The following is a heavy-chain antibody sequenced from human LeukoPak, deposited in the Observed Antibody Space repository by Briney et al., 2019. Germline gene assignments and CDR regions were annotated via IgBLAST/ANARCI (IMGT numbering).Heavy chain of an antibody. CDR1: GYTFSDYY. V-gene: IGHV1-2*02. D-gene: IGHD2-15*01. CDR3: ARKTLAGGRCYWYFDL. Sequence: ASVKVSCKASGYTFSDYYIHWVRQAPGQGLEWMGWINPNSGGTNYAQKFQGRVTMTRDTAISTAYMELSRLRSDDTAVYYCARKTLAGGRCYWYFDLWGRGTLVTVSS. CDR2: INPNSGGT. J-gene: IGHJ2*01.